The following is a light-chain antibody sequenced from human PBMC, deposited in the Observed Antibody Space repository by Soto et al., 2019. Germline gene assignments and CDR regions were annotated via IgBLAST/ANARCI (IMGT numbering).Light chain of an antibody. CDR2: GVS. V-gene: IGLV2-14*03. CDR3: SSFTGTTTLDV. Sequence: QSVLTQPASVSGSPGQSISFSCAGSNSDVGSSVYVSWYRQHPGKAPKLIIYGVSNRPSGVSNRFSGSKSGNTAFLTISGLQPEDEADYYCSSFTGTTTLDVFGTGTKVTVL. J-gene: IGLJ1*01. CDR1: NSDVGSSVY.